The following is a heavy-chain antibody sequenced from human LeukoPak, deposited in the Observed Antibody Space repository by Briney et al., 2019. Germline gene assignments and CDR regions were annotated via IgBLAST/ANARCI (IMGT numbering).Heavy chain of an antibody. J-gene: IGHJ3*02. D-gene: IGHD1-26*01. CDR3: ARGDSGSYWCAFDI. CDR2: ISYEGSNK. Sequence: GGSLRLSCAPSGFTFSNYGMHWARQAPGKGREWVSFISYEGSNKYYTDSVKGRSTISRDNSKNTLYLQMISLRTEDTAVYYCARGDSGSYWCAFDIWGQGTMVTVSS. V-gene: IGHV3-30*03. CDR1: GFTFSNYG.